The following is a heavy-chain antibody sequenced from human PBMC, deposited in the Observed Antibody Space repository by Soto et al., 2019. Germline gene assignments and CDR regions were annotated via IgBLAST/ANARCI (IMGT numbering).Heavy chain of an antibody. J-gene: IGHJ6*02. Sequence: ASVKVSCKASGYTFTSYAMHWVRQAPGQRLEWMGWINAGNGNTKYSQKFQGRVTITRDTSASTAYMELSSLRSEDTAVYYCAGADYYGSGTSPYYYYGMDVWGQGTTVTVSS. CDR1: GYTFTSYA. D-gene: IGHD3-10*01. CDR2: INAGNGNT. V-gene: IGHV1-3*01. CDR3: AGADYYGSGTSPYYYYGMDV.